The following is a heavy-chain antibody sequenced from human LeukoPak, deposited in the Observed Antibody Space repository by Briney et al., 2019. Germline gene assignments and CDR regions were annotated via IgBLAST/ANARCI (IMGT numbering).Heavy chain of an antibody. D-gene: IGHD1-26*01. CDR1: GFTFSGSA. CDR2: IRSKANSYAT. V-gene: IGHV3-73*01. J-gene: IGHJ4*02. Sequence: PGGSLKLSCAASGFTFSGSAMHWVRQASGKGLEWVGRIRSKANSYATAYAASVKGRFTISRDDSKNTAYLQMNSLKTEDTAVYYCTRQGGSYYDVDYWGQGTLVTVSS. CDR3: TRQGGSYYDVDY.